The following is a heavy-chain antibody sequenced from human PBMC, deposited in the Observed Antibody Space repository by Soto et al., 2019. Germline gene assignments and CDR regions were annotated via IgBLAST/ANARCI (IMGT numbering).Heavy chain of an antibody. Sequence: EVQLVESGGGLVQPGRSLRLSCAASGFTFDDYAMHWVRQAPGKGLEWVSGISWNSGSIGYADSVKGRFTISRDNAKNSLYLQMNSLRAEDTALYYCAKDRGETPTYYYGSGSYTDWGQGTLVTVSS. CDR3: AKDRGETPTYYYGSGSYTD. CDR2: ISWNSGSI. D-gene: IGHD3-10*01. V-gene: IGHV3-9*01. J-gene: IGHJ4*02. CDR1: GFTFDDYA.